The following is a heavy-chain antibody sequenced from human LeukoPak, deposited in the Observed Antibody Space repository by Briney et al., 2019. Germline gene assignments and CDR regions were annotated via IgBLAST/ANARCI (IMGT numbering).Heavy chain of an antibody. V-gene: IGHV1-2*06. D-gene: IGHD3-10*01. Sequence: GASVKVSCKASGYTFTGYYMHWVRQAPGQGLEWMGRNNPNSGGTNYAQKFQGRVTMTRDTSISTAYMELSRLRSDDTAVYYCAGLLWFGEPAYGMDVWGQGTTVTVSS. CDR3: AGLLWFGEPAYGMDV. J-gene: IGHJ6*02. CDR2: NNPNSGGT. CDR1: GYTFTGYY.